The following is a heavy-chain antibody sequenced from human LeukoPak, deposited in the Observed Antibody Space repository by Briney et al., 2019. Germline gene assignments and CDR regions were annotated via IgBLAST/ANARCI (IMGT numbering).Heavy chain of an antibody. V-gene: IGHV3-23*01. CDR3: AKGDYSSSSWGFDY. D-gene: IGHD6-6*01. CDR1: GFTFSSYA. J-gene: IGHJ4*02. CDR2: ISGSGGST. Sequence: GGSLRLSCAASGFTFSSYAMSWVRQAPGEGLEWVSAISGSGGSTYYADSVKGRFTISRDNSKNTLYLQMNSLRAEDTAVYYCAKGDYSSSSWGFDYWGQGTLVTVSS.